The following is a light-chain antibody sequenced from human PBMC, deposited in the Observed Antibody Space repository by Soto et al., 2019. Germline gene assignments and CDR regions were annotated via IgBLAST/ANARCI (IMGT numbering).Light chain of an antibody. J-gene: IGKJ4*01. V-gene: IGKV3-20*01. CDR1: QSVSSSY. Sequence: MGLSQSSGTLSLSPGERATLSCRASQSVSSSYLAWYQQRPGQAPRLLIYGASNRATGIPDRFSGSGSGTDFTLTISRLEPEDFAVYFCQQYGNSPLTFGGGTKVDIK. CDR2: GAS. CDR3: QQYGNSPLT.